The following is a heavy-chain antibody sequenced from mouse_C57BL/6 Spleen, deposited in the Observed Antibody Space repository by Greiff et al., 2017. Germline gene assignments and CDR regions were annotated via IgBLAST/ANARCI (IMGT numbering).Heavy chain of an antibody. J-gene: IGHJ2*01. Sequence: QVQLKQPGAELVRPGSSVKLSCKASGYTFTSYWMDWVKQRPGQGLEWIGNIYPSDSETHYNQKFKDKATLTVDKSSSTAYMQLSSLTSEDSAVYYCATLTTASRLDYWGRGTTLTVSS. V-gene: IGHV1-61*01. CDR3: ATLTTASRLDY. CDR2: IYPSDSET. CDR1: GYTFTSYW. D-gene: IGHD1-2*01.